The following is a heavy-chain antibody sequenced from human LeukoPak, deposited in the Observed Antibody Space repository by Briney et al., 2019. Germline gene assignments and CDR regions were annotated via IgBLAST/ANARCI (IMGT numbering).Heavy chain of an antibody. CDR3: ARVKSYYYDSSGSHSAFDI. CDR2: INPSGGST. CDR1: GYTFTSYY. V-gene: IGHV1-46*01. Sequence: ASVKVSCKASGYTFTSYYMHWVRQAPGQGLEWMGIINPSGGSTSYAQKFQGRVTMTRDTSTSTVYMELSSLRSEDTAVYYCARVKSYYYDSSGSHSAFDIWGQGTMVTVSS. J-gene: IGHJ3*02. D-gene: IGHD3-22*01.